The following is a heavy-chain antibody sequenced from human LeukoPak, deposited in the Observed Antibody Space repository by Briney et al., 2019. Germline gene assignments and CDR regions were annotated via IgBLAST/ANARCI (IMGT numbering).Heavy chain of an antibody. CDR3: ARDSGYSSSWSIGWPYN. Sequence: SETLSLTCAVYGGSFSGYYWSWIRQPPGKGLEWIGEINHSGSTNYNPSLKSRVTISVDTSKNQFSLKLSSVTAADTAVYYCARDSGYSSSWSIGWPYNWGQGTLVTVSS. CDR1: GGSFSGYY. CDR2: INHSGST. V-gene: IGHV4-34*01. D-gene: IGHD6-13*01. J-gene: IGHJ4*02.